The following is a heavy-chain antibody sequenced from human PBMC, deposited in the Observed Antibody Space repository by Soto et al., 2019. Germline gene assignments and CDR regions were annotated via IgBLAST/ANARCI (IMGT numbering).Heavy chain of an antibody. J-gene: IGHJ4*02. V-gene: IGHV3-23*01. CDR2: ISGSGGST. D-gene: IGHD3-3*01. Sequence: EVQLLESGGGLVQPGGSLRLSCAASGFTFSSYAMSWVRQAPGKGLEWVSAISGSGGSTYYADSVKGRFTISRDNSKNTLYLQMNSLRAEDTAVYYCAKDRGISRFLEWLSLDFDYWGQGTLVTVSS. CDR1: GFTFSSYA. CDR3: AKDRGISRFLEWLSLDFDY.